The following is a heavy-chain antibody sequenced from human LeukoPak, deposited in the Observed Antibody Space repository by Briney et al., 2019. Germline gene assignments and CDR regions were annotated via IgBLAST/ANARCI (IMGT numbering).Heavy chain of an antibody. CDR2: MYTHGDS. Sequence: GVSLRLSCAASGFIISTKYMNWVRQAPGKGLEWVSTMYTHGDSYYANSVKGRFTLSRDDSKNTLYLQMNSLRADDTAVYYCARISTLTPGRYGWFDTWGQGTLVTVSS. CDR1: GFIISTKY. V-gene: IGHV3-66*01. D-gene: IGHD4-17*01. J-gene: IGHJ5*02. CDR3: ARISTLTPGRYGWFDT.